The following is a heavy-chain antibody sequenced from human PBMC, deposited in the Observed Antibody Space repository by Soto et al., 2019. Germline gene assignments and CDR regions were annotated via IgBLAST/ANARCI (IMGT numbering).Heavy chain of an antibody. CDR3: AREGPCTNGVCPDDY. CDR2: ISAYNGNT. J-gene: IGHJ4*02. V-gene: IGHV1-18*01. Sequence: ASVKVSCKASGYTFTSYGISWVRQAPGQGLEWMGWISAYNGNTNYAQKLQGRVTMTTDTSTSTAYMELRSLRSDDTAVYYCAREGPCTNGVCPDDYWGQGTLVTVSS. D-gene: IGHD2-8*01. CDR1: GYTFTSYG.